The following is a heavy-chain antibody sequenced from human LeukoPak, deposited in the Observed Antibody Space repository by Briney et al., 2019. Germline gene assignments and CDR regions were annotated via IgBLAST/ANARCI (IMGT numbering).Heavy chain of an antibody. CDR1: GFTFSSYA. CDR3: ARARGITMVRGVIANDYYYYGMDV. D-gene: IGHD3-10*01. J-gene: IGHJ6*02. Sequence: GGSLRLSCAASGFTFSSYAMHWVRQAPGKGLEWVAVISYDGSNKYYADSVKGRFTTSRDNSKNTLYLQMNSLRAEDTAVYYCARARGITMVRGVIANDYYYYGMDVWGQGTTVTVSS. V-gene: IGHV3-30-3*01. CDR2: ISYDGSNK.